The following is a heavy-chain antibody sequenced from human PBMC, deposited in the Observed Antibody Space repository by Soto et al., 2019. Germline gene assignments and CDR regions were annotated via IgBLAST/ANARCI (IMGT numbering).Heavy chain of an antibody. CDR2: IIPIFGTA. J-gene: IGHJ4*02. CDR3: ARVDLHNLSSGYIFFDY. Sequence: GASVKVSCKASGGTFSSYAISWVRQAPGQGLEWMGGIIPIFGTANYAQKFQGRVTITADESTSTAYMELSSLRSEDTAVYYCARVDLHNLSSGYIFFDYWGQGTLVTVSS. V-gene: IGHV1-69*13. D-gene: IGHD3-22*01. CDR1: GGTFSSYA.